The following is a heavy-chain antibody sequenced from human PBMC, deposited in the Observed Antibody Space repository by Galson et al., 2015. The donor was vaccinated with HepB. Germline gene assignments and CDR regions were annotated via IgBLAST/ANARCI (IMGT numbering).Heavy chain of an antibody. J-gene: IGHJ6*02. CDR3: ARLNYGMDV. CDR1: GYSFTNYW. Sequence: QSGAEVKKPGESLRISCKGSGYSFTNYWISWVRLVPGKGLEWMGRIDPSDSYTYYSPSFQGHVTISADKSITTAYLQWSGLKASDTAMYYCARLNYGMDVWGQGTTVTVSS. V-gene: IGHV5-10-1*01. CDR2: IDPSDSYT.